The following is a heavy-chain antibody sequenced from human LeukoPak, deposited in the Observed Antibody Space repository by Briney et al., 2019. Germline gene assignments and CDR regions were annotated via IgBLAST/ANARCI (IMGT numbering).Heavy chain of an antibody. J-gene: IGHJ4*02. Sequence: WRSLRRSCAASGFTCSNYAMHWVRHAPGKGLEWVAIISYDGNDKYYTDSVKGRFTVSRDKSKNTLYLQMNSLRAEDTAVYYCARDRDTAMGLWGQGTLVTVSS. CDR1: GFTCSNYA. CDR2: ISYDGNDK. D-gene: IGHD5-18*01. CDR3: ARDRDTAMGL. V-gene: IGHV3-30-3*01.